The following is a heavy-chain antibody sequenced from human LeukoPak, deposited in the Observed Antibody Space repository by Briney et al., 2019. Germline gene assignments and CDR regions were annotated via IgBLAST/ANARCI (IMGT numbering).Heavy chain of an antibody. V-gene: IGHV3-74*01. CDR1: GFTFSNYY. CDR2: VSSDGATT. D-gene: IGHD1-20*01. CDR3: TRALTGSRNAFDI. Sequence: GGSLRLSCAASGFTFSNYYMHWVRQVPGKGLVWVSRVSSDGATTYYADSVRGRFTISRDSAKNTLSLEMNSLRAEDTAVYYCTRALTGSRNAFDIWGQGTMVTVSS. J-gene: IGHJ3*02.